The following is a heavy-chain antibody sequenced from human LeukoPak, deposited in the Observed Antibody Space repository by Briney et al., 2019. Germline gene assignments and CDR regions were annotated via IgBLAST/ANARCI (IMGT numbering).Heavy chain of an antibody. CDR1: GGSISSYY. CDR2: IYYSGST. V-gene: IGHV4-59*01. D-gene: IGHD6-13*01. CDR3: ARQWGAHSSSWYFGY. J-gene: IGHJ4*02. Sequence: PSETLSLTCTVSGGSISSYYWSWIRQPPGKGLEWIGYIYYSGSTNYNPSLKSRVTISVDTSKNQFSLKLSSVTAADTAVYYCARQWGAHSSSWYFGYWGQGTLVTVSS.